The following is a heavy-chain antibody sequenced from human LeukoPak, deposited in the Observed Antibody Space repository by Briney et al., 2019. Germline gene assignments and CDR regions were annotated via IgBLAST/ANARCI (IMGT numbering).Heavy chain of an antibody. V-gene: IGHV1-2*02. J-gene: IGHJ6*04. CDR3: ARDYLDV. CDR2: INPNSGGT. Sequence: ASVKVSCKASGYTFTSYSINWVRQAPGQGLEWMGWINPNSGGTKYAQEFQGRVTMTRDTSINTAYMELSRLTSDDTAVYYCARDYLDVWGKGTTVTISS. D-gene: IGHD2/OR15-2a*01. CDR1: GYTFTSYS.